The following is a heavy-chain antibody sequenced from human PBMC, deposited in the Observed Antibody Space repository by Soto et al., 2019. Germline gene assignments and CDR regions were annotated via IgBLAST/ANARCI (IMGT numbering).Heavy chain of an antibody. J-gene: IGHJ6*02. D-gene: IGHD2-2*01. CDR1: GYTFTSYG. CDR2: ISAYNGNT. CDR3: ARVRGDIVVVPAATPYYYYGMDV. Sequence: QVQLVQSGAEVKKPGASVKVSCQASGYTFTSYGISWVRQAPGQGLEWMGWISAYNGNTNYAQKPQGRVTMTTDTSTSTAYMELRSMRSDDTAVYYCARVRGDIVVVPAATPYYYYGMDVWGQGTTVTVSS. V-gene: IGHV1-18*01.